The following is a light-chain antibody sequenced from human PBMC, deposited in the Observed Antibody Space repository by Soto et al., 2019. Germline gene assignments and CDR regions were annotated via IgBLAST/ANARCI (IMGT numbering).Light chain of an antibody. V-gene: IGLV3-27*01. J-gene: IGLJ2*01. Sequence: SYELTQPSSVSVSPGQTATITCSRDELPKRSVRWFQHKPGQAPVLLIYKDIERPSAIPDRFSGSRSGTTATLTISGAQLDDEADYYCYSATDNDVVFGGGTKVTVL. CDR1: ELPKRS. CDR3: YSATDNDVV. CDR2: KDI.